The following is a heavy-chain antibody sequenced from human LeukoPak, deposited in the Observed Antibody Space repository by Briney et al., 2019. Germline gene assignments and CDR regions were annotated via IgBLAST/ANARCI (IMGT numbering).Heavy chain of an antibody. D-gene: IGHD2-2*01. J-gene: IGHJ4*02. CDR2: IDWDDDK. V-gene: IGHV2-70*11. CDR3: ARSHYQLLPTDHDRYFDY. Sequence: SGPTLVNPTQTLTLTCTFSGFSLSTSGMCVSWIRQPPGKALEWLARIDWDDDKYYSTSLKTRLTISKDTSKNQVVLTMTNMDPVDTATYYCARSHYQLLPTDHDRYFDYWGQGTLVTVSS. CDR1: GFSLSTSGMC.